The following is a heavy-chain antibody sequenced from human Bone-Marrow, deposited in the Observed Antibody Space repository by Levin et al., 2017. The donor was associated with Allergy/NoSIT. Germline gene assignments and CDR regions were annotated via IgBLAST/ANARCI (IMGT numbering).Heavy chain of an antibody. CDR3: AKGRKRVGATSAYFDY. V-gene: IGHV3-23*01. D-gene: IGHD1-26*01. CDR2: ISGSGGST. J-gene: IGHJ4*02. CDR1: GFTFSSYA. Sequence: GGSLRLSCAASGFTFSSYAMSWVRQAPGKGLEWVSAISGSGGSTYYADSVKGRFTISRDNSKNTLYLQMNSLRAEDTAVYYCAKGRKRVGATSAYFDYWGQGTLVTVSS.